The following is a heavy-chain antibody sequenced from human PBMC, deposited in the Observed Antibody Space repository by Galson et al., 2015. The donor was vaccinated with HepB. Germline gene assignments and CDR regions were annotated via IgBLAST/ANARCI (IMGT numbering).Heavy chain of an antibody. CDR3: ASEGLTAMTLFDY. Sequence: CAASGFTFSSHGMHWVRQAPGKGLEWVAVIWHDGSNKYYADSMKGRFTISRDNSKNTLYLQMSSLRAEDTAVYYCASEGLTAMTLFDYWGQGTLVTVSS. V-gene: IGHV3-33*01. J-gene: IGHJ4*02. D-gene: IGHD4-17*01. CDR2: IWHDGSNK. CDR1: GFTFSSHG.